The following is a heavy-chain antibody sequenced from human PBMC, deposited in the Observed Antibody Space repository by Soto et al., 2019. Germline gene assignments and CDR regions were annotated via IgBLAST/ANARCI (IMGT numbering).Heavy chain of an antibody. Sequence: SETLSLTCTVSCGSISSYYWSWIRQPAGKGLEWIGRIYTSGSTNYNPSLKSRVTMSVDTSKNQFSLKLSSVTAADTAVYYCARGVVTAPDGSGLDVWGQGTTVTVSS. CDR2: IYTSGST. D-gene: IGHD2-21*02. CDR3: ARGVVTAPDGSGLDV. V-gene: IGHV4-4*07. CDR1: CGSISSYY. J-gene: IGHJ6*02.